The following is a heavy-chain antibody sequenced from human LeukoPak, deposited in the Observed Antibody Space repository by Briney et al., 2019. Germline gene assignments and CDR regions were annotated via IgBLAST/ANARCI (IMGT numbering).Heavy chain of an antibody. CDR2: ISTYNGDT. J-gene: IGHJ5*01. D-gene: IGHD6-19*01. CDR1: GYTFKNYG. Sequence: ASVKVSCKASGYTFKNYGMSWVRQAPGQGLEGMGWISTYNGDTKHAQKVRGRLTLTADASTSTAYMELRGLRSDDTAVYYCARHPSNTSGWYIWFDFWGQGTLVTVSS. CDR3: ARHPSNTSGWYIWFDF. V-gene: IGHV1-18*04.